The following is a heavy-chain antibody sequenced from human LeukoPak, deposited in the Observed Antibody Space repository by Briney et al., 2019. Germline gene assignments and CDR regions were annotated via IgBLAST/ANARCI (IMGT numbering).Heavy chain of an antibody. CDR3: ARVITQGVPSP. J-gene: IGHJ5*02. D-gene: IGHD2/OR15-2a*01. CDR2: IYYSGTI. Sequence: SETLSLTCTVSGGSISSSDYYWGWIRQPPGKGLEWIASIYYSGTIHYNPSLKSRVTMSVDTSKNQFSLKLSSVTAADTAVYYCARVITQGVPSPWGQGILVTVSS. V-gene: IGHV4-39*01. CDR1: GGSISSSDYY.